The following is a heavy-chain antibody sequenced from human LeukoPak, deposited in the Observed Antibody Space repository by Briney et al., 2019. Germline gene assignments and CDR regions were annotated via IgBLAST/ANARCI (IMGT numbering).Heavy chain of an antibody. V-gene: IGHV4-34*01. CDR3: ARVGVVAATHAIDY. CDR1: GGSFSGYY. J-gene: IGHJ4*02. CDR2: INHSGST. Sequence: SETLSLTCAVYGGSFSGYYWSWIRQPPGKGLEWIGEINHSGSTNYNPSLKSRVTISVDTSMNQFSLKLSSVTAADTAVYYCARVGVVAATHAIDYWGQGTLVTVSS. D-gene: IGHD2-15*01.